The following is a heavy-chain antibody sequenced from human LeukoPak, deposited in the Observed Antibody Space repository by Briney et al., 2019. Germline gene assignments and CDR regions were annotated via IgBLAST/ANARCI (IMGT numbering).Heavy chain of an antibody. Sequence: GGSLRLSCAASGFMFSSNWMSWVRLASGKGLEWVANIKEDGTETYYVDSVKGRLTISRDNAKNSLYLQMNSLRVEDTAVYYCAKEGRSLQTYWGQGTLVTVSS. D-gene: IGHD5-24*01. CDR1: GFMFSSNW. CDR3: AKEGRSLQTY. CDR2: IKEDGTET. V-gene: IGHV3-7*03. J-gene: IGHJ4*02.